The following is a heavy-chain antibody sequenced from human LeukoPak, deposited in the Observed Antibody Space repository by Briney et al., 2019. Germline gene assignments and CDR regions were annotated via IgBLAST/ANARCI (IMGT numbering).Heavy chain of an antibody. J-gene: IGHJ3*02. CDR1: GGSISSSSYY. CDR2: IYYSGST. V-gene: IGHV4-39*07. Sequence: SETLSLTCTVSGGSISSSSYYWGWIRQPPGKGLEWIGSIYYSGSTYYNPSLKSRVTISVDTSKNQFSLKLSSVTAADTAVYYCARVVGATPLPDAFDIWGQGTMVTVSS. D-gene: IGHD1-26*01. CDR3: ARVVGATPLPDAFDI.